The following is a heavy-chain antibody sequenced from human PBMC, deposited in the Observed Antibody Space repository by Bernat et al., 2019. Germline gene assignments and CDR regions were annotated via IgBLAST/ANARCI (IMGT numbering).Heavy chain of an antibody. CDR2: ISYDGSNK. V-gene: IGHV3-30-3*01. J-gene: IGHJ4*02. CDR3: ARGNASHPWTLIAVAGLLDY. D-gene: IGHD6-19*01. CDR1: GFTFISYA. Sequence: QVQLVESGGGVVQPGRSLRLSCAASGFTFISYATHWVRQAPDKGLEWVAVISYDGSNKYYADSVKGRFTISRDNSKNTLYLQMNSLRAEDTAVYYCARGNASHPWTLIAVAGLLDYWGQGTLVTVSS.